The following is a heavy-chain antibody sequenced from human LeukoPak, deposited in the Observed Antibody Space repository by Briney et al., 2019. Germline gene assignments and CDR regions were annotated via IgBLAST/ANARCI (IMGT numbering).Heavy chain of an antibody. CDR3: ARGRSNYYGMDV. CDR2: IYYNGST. J-gene: IGHJ6*02. Sequence: SETLSLTCSVSDGSINSYYWNWIRRPPGKGLEWIGYIYYNGSTNYSPSLKSRVTMSVDTSKNLFSLKVSSVTAADTAVYYCARGRSNYYGMDVWGQGTTVTISS. V-gene: IGHV4-59*01. CDR1: DGSINSYY. D-gene: IGHD1-26*01.